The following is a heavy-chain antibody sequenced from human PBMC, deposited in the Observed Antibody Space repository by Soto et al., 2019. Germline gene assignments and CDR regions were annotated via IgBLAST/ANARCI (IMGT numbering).Heavy chain of an antibody. J-gene: IGHJ4*02. CDR1: GFTFTNYA. D-gene: IGHD3-22*01. V-gene: IGHV3-23*01. Sequence: GGSLRLSCAASGFTFTNYAVSWVRQAPGKGLEWVSTISGRGVSTYFADSVKGRFTISRDNSKNTVYLQMNSLRAEDTAVYYCAKLPYDSSGYSRTIDYWGQGTLVTVSS. CDR3: AKLPYDSSGYSRTIDY. CDR2: ISGRGVST.